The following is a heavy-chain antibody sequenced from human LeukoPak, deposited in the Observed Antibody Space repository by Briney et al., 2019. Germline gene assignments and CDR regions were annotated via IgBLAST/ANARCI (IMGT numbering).Heavy chain of an antibody. J-gene: IGHJ4*02. Sequence: GASVKVSCKASGYTFTSYGISWVRQAPGQGLEWMGWISAYNGNTNYAQKLQGRVTMTTDTSTSTAYMELRSLRSDDTAVYYCARAVDYDILTGYYTPAYFDYWGQGTLVTVSS. D-gene: IGHD3-9*01. CDR1: GYTFTSYG. CDR3: ARAVDYDILTGYYTPAYFDY. V-gene: IGHV1-18*01. CDR2: ISAYNGNT.